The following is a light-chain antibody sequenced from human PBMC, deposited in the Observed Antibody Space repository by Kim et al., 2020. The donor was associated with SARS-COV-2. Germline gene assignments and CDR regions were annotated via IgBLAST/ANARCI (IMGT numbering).Light chain of an antibody. J-gene: IGKJ2*01. CDR1: QRLVYSDGNTY. Sequence: QPASISCTLRQRLVYSDGNTYLNWFQQRPGQSPRRLIYRVSNRDSGVPDRFGGSVSGAVFTLKISSVEVEDIGLYFCMQSAHWPYTFGQGTKLEI. V-gene: IGKV2-30*01. CDR2: RVS. CDR3: MQSAHWPYT.